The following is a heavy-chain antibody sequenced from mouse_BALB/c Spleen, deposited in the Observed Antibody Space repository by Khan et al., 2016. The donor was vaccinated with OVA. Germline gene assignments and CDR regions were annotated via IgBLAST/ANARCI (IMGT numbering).Heavy chain of an antibody. CDR1: GFNIKDTY. CDR2: IDPANGRT. V-gene: IGHV14-3*02. J-gene: IGHJ3*01. CDR3: ARGVNYGAWFAY. Sequence: LEESGAELVKSGASVKLSCTASGFNIKDTYIHWMKQGPEQGLEWIGRIDPANGRTKYDPEFQDKATITAETSSNTAYLQLSSLISEDTGVYYCARGVNYGAWFAYWGQGTLVTVSA. D-gene: IGHD2-4*01.